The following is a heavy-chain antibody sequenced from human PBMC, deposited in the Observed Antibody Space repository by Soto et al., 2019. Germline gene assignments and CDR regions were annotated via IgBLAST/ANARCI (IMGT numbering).Heavy chain of an antibody. CDR2: IVVGSGNT. CDR1: GFTFTSSS. D-gene: IGHD1-1*01. CDR3: ARSEPGLDY. Sequence: SVNVSCKSSGFTFTSSSVQWVRQARGQRLEWIGWIVVGSGNTNYAQKFQERVTITRDMSTSTAYMELSSLRSEDAAVYYCARSEPGLDYWGQGTLVTVSS. J-gene: IGHJ4*02. V-gene: IGHV1-58*01.